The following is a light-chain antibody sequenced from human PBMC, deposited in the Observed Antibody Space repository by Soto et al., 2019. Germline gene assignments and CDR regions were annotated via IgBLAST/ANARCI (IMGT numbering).Light chain of an antibody. CDR2: KAS. Sequence: DIQMTQSPSTLSASVGDRVTITCRASQSISSWLAWYQQKPGKAPKLLIYKASSLESGVPSSFSGSGSGTEFTLTISILQPDYFATYYCQHYNSYPTFGQGTKVEIK. J-gene: IGKJ1*01. CDR3: QHYNSYPT. V-gene: IGKV1-5*03. CDR1: QSISSW.